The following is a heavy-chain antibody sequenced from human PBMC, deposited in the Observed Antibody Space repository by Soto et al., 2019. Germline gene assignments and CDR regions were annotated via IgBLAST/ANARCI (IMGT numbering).Heavy chain of an antibody. D-gene: IGHD4-17*01. V-gene: IGHV1-69*01. Sequence: QVQLVQSGAEVKKPGSSVKVSCKASGGTFSSYAISWVRQAPGQGLEWMGGSIPIFGTANYAQKFQGRVTITADESTSTAYMELSSLRSEDTAVYSCARPTMGDYGDYNWFDPWGQGTLVTVSS. CDR3: ARPTMGDYGDYNWFDP. J-gene: IGHJ5*02. CDR2: SIPIFGTA. CDR1: GGTFSSYA.